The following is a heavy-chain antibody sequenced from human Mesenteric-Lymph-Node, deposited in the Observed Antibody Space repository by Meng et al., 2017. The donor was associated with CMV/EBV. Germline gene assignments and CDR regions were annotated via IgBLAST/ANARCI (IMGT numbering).Heavy chain of an antibody. CDR3: ARETITIFGVEYYYYGMDV. Sequence: GESLKISCAASGFTFSDYYMNWVRQAPGKGLEWVSSISSSSTIYYADSVKGRFTISRDNAKNSLYLQMNSLRAEDTAVYYCARETITIFGVEYYYYGMDVWGQGTTVTVSS. CDR2: ISSSSTI. CDR1: GFTFSDYY. J-gene: IGHJ6*02. D-gene: IGHD3-3*01. V-gene: IGHV3-69-1*02.